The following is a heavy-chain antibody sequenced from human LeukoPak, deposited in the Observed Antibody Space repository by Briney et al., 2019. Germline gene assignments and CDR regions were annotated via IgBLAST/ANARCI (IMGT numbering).Heavy chain of an antibody. J-gene: IGHJ4*02. V-gene: IGHV3-64*01. CDR2: ISSNGGST. CDR1: GFTFSSYA. D-gene: IGHD1-7*01. Sequence: GGSLRLSCAASGFTFSSYAMHWVRQAPGKGLEYVSAISSNGGSTYYANSVKGRFTISRDNSKNTLYLQTGSLRAEDMAVYYCARTGTRSQIDYWGQGTLVTVSS. CDR3: ARTGTRSQIDY.